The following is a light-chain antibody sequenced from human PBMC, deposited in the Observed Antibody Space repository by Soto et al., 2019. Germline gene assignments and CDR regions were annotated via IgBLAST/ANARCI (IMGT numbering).Light chain of an antibody. V-gene: IGKV3-20*01. CDR1: QSVNRSY. CDR2: GTS. CDR3: QDYDSSRT. J-gene: IGKJ1*01. Sequence: ESVLTQAAGTPLIKKREKDNLSCRASQSVNRSYLDWYPQKPGQAPRLLIYGTSGRATGIPDRFSGSGSGTDFTLTISRLEPEDFAVYYCQDYDSSRTCGQGTNVDIK.